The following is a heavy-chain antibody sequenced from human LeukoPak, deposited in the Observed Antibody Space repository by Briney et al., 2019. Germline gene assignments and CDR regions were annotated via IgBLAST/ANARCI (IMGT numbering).Heavy chain of an antibody. CDR1: GFTFGDYA. D-gene: IGHD4-17*01. CDR3: TRDYFPGSSGYGDYVRMDAFDI. J-gene: IGHJ3*02. Sequence: GGSLRLSCTASGFTFGDYAMSWFRQAPGKGLEWVGFIRSKAYGGTTEYAASVKGRFTISRDDSKSITYLQMNSLKTEDTAVYYCTRDYFPGSSGYGDYVRMDAFDIWGQGTMVTVSS. CDR2: IRSKAYGGTT. V-gene: IGHV3-49*03.